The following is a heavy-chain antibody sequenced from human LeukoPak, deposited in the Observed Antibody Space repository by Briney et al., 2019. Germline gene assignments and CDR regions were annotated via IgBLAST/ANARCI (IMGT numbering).Heavy chain of an antibody. V-gene: IGHV3-30-3*01. CDR2: ISSGGGDK. Sequence: GGSLRLSCAASGFTVSSHAMNWVRQAPGKGPEWVAVISSGGGDKYYADSVKDRFTISRDDSRNTLYLQMTSLTVEDTALFYCARSAIHEDSSTCYRAPDYWGQGTLVTVSS. J-gene: IGHJ4*02. CDR3: ARSAIHEDSSTCYRAPDY. D-gene: IGHD3-16*02. CDR1: GFTVSSHA.